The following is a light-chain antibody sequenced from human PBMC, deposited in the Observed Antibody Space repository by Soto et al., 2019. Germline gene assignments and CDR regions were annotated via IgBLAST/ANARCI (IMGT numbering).Light chain of an antibody. CDR1: SGHSSYA. Sequence: QPVLTQSPSASASLGASVKLTCTLRSGHSSYAIAWHQQQPEKGPRYLMKLNTDGSHSKGDGIPDRFAGSSSGAERYLTISSLHSEDEADYYCQTWGTGIGLFGGGTKLTVL. V-gene: IGLV4-69*01. CDR2: LNTDGSH. CDR3: QTWGTGIGL. J-gene: IGLJ2*01.